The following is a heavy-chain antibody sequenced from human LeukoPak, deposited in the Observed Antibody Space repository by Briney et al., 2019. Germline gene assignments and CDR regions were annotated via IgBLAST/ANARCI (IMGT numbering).Heavy chain of an antibody. Sequence: ASVKVSCKVSGYTLTELSMHWVRQAPGKGLEWMGGFDPEDGETIYAQKFQGRVTMTEDTSADTAYMELSSLRSEDTAVYYCARVNMDAEREDYWGQGTLVTVSS. J-gene: IGHJ4*02. D-gene: IGHD2/OR15-2a*01. CDR1: GYTLTELS. V-gene: IGHV1-24*01. CDR3: ARVNMDAEREDY. CDR2: FDPEDGET.